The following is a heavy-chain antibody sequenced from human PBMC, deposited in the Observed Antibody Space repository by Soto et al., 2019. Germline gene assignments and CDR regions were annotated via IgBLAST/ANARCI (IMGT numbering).Heavy chain of an antibody. CDR3: ARDGYSGRSDGFDV. CDR1: GFTFSAYT. J-gene: IGHJ3*01. Sequence: QMQLVESGGGVVQPGRSLRLSCAASGFTFSAYTMHWVRQAPGKGLEWVAVISYDGKSERYTDLVKGRFTVSRDNSKSTLSLQMNSLRAEDTAVYYCARDGYSGRSDGFDVWGQGTMVTVSS. CDR2: ISYDGKSE. V-gene: IGHV3-30*14. D-gene: IGHD1-26*01.